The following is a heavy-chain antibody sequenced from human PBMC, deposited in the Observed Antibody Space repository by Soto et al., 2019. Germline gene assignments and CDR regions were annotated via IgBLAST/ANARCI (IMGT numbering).Heavy chain of an antibody. V-gene: IGHV3-23*01. CDR1: GFPFDTSA. Sequence: GGSLRLSCAASGFPFDTSAMIWVRQAPGKGPESLSLISGGGDLAYYAESVKGRFTSSRDNSKNTLYLQMNSLRAEDTAVYYCARDGPDYVWGSYRSYYYYGMDVWGQGTTVTVSS. D-gene: IGHD3-16*02. CDR3: ARDGPDYVWGSYRSYYYYGMDV. J-gene: IGHJ6*02. CDR2: ISGGGDLA.